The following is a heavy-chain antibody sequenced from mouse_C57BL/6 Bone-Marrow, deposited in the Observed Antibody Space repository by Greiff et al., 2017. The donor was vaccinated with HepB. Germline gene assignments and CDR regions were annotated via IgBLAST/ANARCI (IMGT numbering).Heavy chain of an antibody. CDR2: INPNNGGT. CDR3: ARAIATDYFDY. Sequence: EVQLQQSGPELVKPGASVKISCKASGYTFTDYYMNWVKQSHGKSLEWIGDINPNNGGTSYKQKFKGKATLTVDKSSSTAYMELRSLTSEDSAVYYCARAIATDYFDYWGQGTTLTVSS. D-gene: IGHD1-2*01. CDR1: GYTFTDYY. V-gene: IGHV1-26*01. J-gene: IGHJ2*01.